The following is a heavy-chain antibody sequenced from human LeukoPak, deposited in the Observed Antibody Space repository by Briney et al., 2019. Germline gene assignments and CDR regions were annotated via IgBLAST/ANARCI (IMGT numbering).Heavy chain of an antibody. CDR2: ISSSSSYT. V-gene: IGHV3-11*05. CDR3: ARALYGDSFDY. Sequence: SGGSLRLSCAASGFTFSDYYMSWIRQAPGKGLEGVSYISSSSSYTNYADSVKGRFTISRDNAKNSLYLQMNSLRAEDTAVYYCARALYGDSFDYWGQGTLVTVSS. CDR1: GFTFSDYY. J-gene: IGHJ4*02. D-gene: IGHD4-17*01.